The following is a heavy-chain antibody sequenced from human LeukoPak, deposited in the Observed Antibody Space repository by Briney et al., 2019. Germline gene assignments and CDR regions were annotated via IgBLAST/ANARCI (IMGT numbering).Heavy chain of an antibody. CDR2: INPNSGGT. D-gene: IGHD2-15*01. J-gene: IGHJ5*02. CDR3: AREAYCSGGSCRNWFDP. V-gene: IGHV1-2*02. Sequence: ASVKVSCKASGYTFTGYYMHWVRQAPGQGLEWMGWINPNSGGTNYAQKFQGRVTMTRDTSISTAYMELSRLRSDDTAVYHCAREAYCSGGSCRNWFDPWGQGTLVTVSS. CDR1: GYTFTGYY.